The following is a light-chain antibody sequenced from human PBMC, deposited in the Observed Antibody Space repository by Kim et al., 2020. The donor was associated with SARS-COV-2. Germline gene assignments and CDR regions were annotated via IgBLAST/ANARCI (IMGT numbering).Light chain of an antibody. Sequence: DIQMTQSPSSLSAFVGDRVTITCRASQAIGTYLAWFQQKPGRAPKSLIYGASSLHTGVPSKFSGYGSGTDFTLTISSLQPEDFATYYCQQYKIYPWTFGQGTKVEI. V-gene: IGKV1-16*02. CDR3: QQYKIYPWT. J-gene: IGKJ1*01. CDR1: QAIGTY. CDR2: GAS.